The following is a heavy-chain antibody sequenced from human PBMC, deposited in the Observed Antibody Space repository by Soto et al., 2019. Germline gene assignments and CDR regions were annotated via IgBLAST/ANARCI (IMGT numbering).Heavy chain of an antibody. V-gene: IGHV1-18*01. CDR2: VSAYNGKT. Sequence: QAQLVQSGAEVKKPGASVKVSCKTSGYTFSDYGISWVRQAPGQGLDGLGGVSAYNGKTEYAENFQDRLTMTKEASTTTAYMERKSLRSDDTAVYYCSRCPRFMGVWGKGTSVTVSS. CDR3: SRCPRFMGV. CDR1: GYTFSDYG. J-gene: IGHJ6*03.